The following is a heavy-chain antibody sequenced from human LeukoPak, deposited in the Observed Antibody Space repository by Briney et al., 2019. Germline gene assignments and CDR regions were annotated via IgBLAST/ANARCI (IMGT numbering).Heavy chain of an antibody. CDR2: IYYSGST. Sequence: SETLSLTCTVSGGSISSYYWSWIRQPPGKGLEWIGYIYYSGSTNYNPSPKSRVTISVDTSKNQFSLRLSSVTAADTAVYYCARRTRYNWNDDRYFFDYWGQGTLVTVSS. D-gene: IGHD1-1*01. V-gene: IGHV4-59*08. CDR1: GGSISSYY. J-gene: IGHJ4*02. CDR3: ARRTRYNWNDDRYFFDY.